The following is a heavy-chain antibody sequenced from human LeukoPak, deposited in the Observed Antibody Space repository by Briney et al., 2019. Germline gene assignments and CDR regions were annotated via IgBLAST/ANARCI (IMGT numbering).Heavy chain of an antibody. D-gene: IGHD3-16*01. CDR1: GGSFSGYY. CDR3: ARERDWTMITFGPTIFDI. J-gene: IGHJ3*02. CDR2: INHSGST. V-gene: IGHV4-34*01. Sequence: SETLSLTCAVYGGSFSGYYWSWIRQPPGKGLEWIGEINHSGSTNYNPSLKSRVTISVDTSKNQFSLKLSSVTAADTAVYYCARERDWTMITFGPTIFDIWGQGTMVTVSS.